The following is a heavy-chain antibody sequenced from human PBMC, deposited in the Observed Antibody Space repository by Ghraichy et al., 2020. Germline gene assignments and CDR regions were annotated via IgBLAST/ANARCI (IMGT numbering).Heavy chain of an antibody. V-gene: IGHV3-66*01. CDR3: ARFPLWYDILTGYPPEN. D-gene: IGHD3-9*01. CDR2: IHSGGST. CDR1: GFIVSDNY. J-gene: IGHJ4*02. Sequence: GGSLRLSCAASGFIVSDNYMSWVRQAPGKGLEWVSVIHSGGSTYYADSVKGRFTISRDNSKNTLYLQMSSLRAEDTAVYYCARFPLWYDILTGYPPENWGQGTLVTVSS.